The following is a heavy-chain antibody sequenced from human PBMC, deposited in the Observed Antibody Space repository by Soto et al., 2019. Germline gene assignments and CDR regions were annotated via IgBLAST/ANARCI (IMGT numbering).Heavy chain of an antibody. CDR2: IDPSDSYS. CDR1: GDRCSSYW. J-gene: IGHJ5*02. Sequence: ESLKICWKGAGDRCSSYWISWVRQMPGKGLEWMGRIDPSDSYSNYNPSFQGHVTMSADKSISTAYLQWSSLKASDTAMYYCARQYGDYNGWIDPWGQGTLVTVSS. V-gene: IGHV5-10-1*01. CDR3: ARQYGDYNGWIDP. D-gene: IGHD2-21*02.